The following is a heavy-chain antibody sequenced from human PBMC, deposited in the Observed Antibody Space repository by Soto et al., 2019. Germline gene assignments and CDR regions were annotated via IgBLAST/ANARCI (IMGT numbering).Heavy chain of an antibody. CDR3: ARDQGLCSGGSCWGSFDY. CDR2: INAANGNT. D-gene: IGHD2-15*01. J-gene: IGHJ4*02. V-gene: IGHV1-3*01. CDR1: GYTFTNNA. Sequence: VASVKVSCKASGYTFTNNAIHWVRQAPGQRLEWMGWINAANGNTKYSQKFQGRVTITRDTSASTAYMELSSLRSEDTAVYYCARDQGLCSGGSCWGSFDYWGQGTLVTLSS.